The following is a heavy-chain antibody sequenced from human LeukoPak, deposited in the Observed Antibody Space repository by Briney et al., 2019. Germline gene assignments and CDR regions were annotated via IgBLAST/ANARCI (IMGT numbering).Heavy chain of an antibody. Sequence: SETLSLTCTVSGGSISSYYWSWIRQHPGKGLEWIGYIYYSGSTNDNPSLKSRVTISVDTSKNQFSLKLSSVTAADTAVYYCARDNWNYGSSMDVWGQGTTVTVSS. D-gene: IGHD1-7*01. CDR3: ARDNWNYGSSMDV. CDR2: IYYSGST. J-gene: IGHJ6*02. V-gene: IGHV4-59*01. CDR1: GGSISSYY.